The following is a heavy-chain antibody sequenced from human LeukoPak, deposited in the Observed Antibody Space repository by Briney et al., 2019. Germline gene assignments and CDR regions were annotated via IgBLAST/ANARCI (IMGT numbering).Heavy chain of an antibody. CDR2: IDSSGST. CDR3: ARWITRVFGVVIKRHVGYFQH. D-gene: IGHD3-3*01. V-gene: IGHV4-39*07. CDR1: GASISSSTYF. J-gene: IGHJ1*01. Sequence: SESLSLTCTVSGASISSSTYFWGWLRQPPGKGLDWIGTIDSSGSTYYNPSLTSRVTISVDSSKTQFSLRLTSVTAADTAVYYCARWITRVFGVVIKRHVGYFQHWGQGTLVTVSS.